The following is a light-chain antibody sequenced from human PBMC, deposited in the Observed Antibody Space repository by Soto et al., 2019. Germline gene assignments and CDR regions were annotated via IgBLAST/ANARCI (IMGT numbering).Light chain of an antibody. J-gene: IGKJ1*01. CDR1: QRVSSLD. CDR3: QQYSDSPPT. Sequence: IVLTQSQGTLSLSPGDRATLSCRASQRVSSLDLAWFHQKPGQAPRLLIFGASARATGIPDRFSGSGSGTDCTLPIDSLEPAEFAMYYCQQYSDSPPTFVQGTKLEIK. CDR2: GAS. V-gene: IGKV3-20*01.